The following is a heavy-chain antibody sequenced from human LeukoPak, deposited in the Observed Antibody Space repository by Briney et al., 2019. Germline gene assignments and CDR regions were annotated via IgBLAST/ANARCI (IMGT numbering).Heavy chain of an antibody. CDR1: GFTFSSYA. J-gene: IGHJ4*02. CDR3: ARFEDPGY. V-gene: IGHV3-64*01. Sequence: GGSLRLSCAASGFTFSSYAMHWVRQAPGKGPEYVSAISSNGGSTYYANSVKGRFTISRDNSKNTLYLQMGSLRAEDMAVYYCARFEDPGYWGQGTLVTVSS. CDR2: ISSNGGST.